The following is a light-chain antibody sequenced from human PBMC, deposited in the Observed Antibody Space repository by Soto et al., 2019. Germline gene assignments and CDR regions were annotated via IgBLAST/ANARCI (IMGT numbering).Light chain of an antibody. CDR2: DVS. CDR3: SSYTSSSTLVV. CDR1: SSDVGGYNY. Sequence: QSALTQPDSVSGSPGQSITISCTGTSSDVGGYNYVSWYQQHPGKAPKLMIYDVSNRPSGVSNRFSVSKSGNTASLTISGLQAEDESDYYCSSYTSSSTLVVFGTGTKVTVL. V-gene: IGLV2-14*01. J-gene: IGLJ1*01.